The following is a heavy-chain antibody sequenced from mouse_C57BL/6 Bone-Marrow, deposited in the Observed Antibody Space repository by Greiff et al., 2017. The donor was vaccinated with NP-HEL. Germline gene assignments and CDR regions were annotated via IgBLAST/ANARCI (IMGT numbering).Heavy chain of an antibody. CDR1: GYSITSGYY. CDR3: AREDVYYAMDY. J-gene: IGHJ4*01. CDR2: ISYDGSN. V-gene: IGHV3-6*01. Sequence: EVQLQESGPGLVKPSQSLSLTCSVTGYSITSGYYWNWIRQFPGNKLEWMGYISYDGSNNYNPSLKNRISITRDTSKNQFFLKLNSVTTEDTATYYCAREDVYYAMDYWGQGTSVTVSS.